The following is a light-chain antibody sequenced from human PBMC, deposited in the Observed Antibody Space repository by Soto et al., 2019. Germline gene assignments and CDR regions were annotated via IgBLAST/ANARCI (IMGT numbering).Light chain of an antibody. CDR3: QQYNNWPVT. V-gene: IGKV3D-15*01. CDR1: QSISTY. CDR2: GAS. J-gene: IGKJ4*01. Sequence: EIVLTQSPATVSLSPGERATLSCRASQSISTYLAWYQQKPGQAPRLLIHGASTRATGIAARFSGSGSATEFTLTISGLQSEDFATYYCQQYNNWPVTFGGGTKVDI.